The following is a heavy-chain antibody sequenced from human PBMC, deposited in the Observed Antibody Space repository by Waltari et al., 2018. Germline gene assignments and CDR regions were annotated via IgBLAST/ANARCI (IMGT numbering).Heavy chain of an antibody. CDR3: AKDEAYYYYGMDV. CDR1: GFTFSSYA. J-gene: IGHJ6*02. Sequence: EVQLVESGGGLVQPGGSLRLSCAASGFTFSSYAMSWVRQAPGRGLEWVSAIRGSGGSTYYADSVKGRFTISRDNSKNTLYLQMNSLRAEDTAGYYCAKDEAYYYYGMDVWGQGTTVTVSS. CDR2: IRGSGGST. V-gene: IGHV3-23*04.